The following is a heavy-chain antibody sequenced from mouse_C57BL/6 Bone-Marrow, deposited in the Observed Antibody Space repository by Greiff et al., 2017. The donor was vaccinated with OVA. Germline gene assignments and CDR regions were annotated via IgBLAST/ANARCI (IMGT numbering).Heavy chain of an antibody. CDR1: GYTFTDYE. V-gene: IGHV1-15*01. Sequence: VKLMESGAELVRPGASVTLSCKASGYTFTDYEMHWVKQTPVHGLEWIGAIDPETGGTAYNQKFKGKAILTADKSSSTAYMELRSLTSEDSAVYYCTKSYYGNLDWYFDVWGTGTTVTVSS. J-gene: IGHJ1*03. D-gene: IGHD2-10*01. CDR2: IDPETGGT. CDR3: TKSYYGNLDWYFDV.